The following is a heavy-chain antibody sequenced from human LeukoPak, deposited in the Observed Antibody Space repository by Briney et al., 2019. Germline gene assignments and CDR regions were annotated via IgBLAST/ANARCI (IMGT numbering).Heavy chain of an antibody. CDR2: ISAYSGYT. J-gene: IGHJ4*02. D-gene: IGHD5/OR15-5a*01. CDR1: GYTFTNYG. Sequence: ASVKVSCKASGYTFTNYGISWVRQAPGQGLEWMGWISAYSGYTHYAQKIQGRVTVTTEASTSTAYMELRSLTSYDTAVYYCARDAVSTTTAGGINYWGQGTLVTVSS. V-gene: IGHV1-18*01. CDR3: ARDAVSTTTAGGINY.